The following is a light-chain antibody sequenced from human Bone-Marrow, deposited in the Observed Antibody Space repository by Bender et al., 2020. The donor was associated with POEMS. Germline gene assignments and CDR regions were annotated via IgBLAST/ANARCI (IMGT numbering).Light chain of an antibody. CDR1: NLGDKY. Sequence: SSELTQPPSVSVSPGQTANIMCSGDNLGDKYACWYQQKPGQSLVLVMSRDNKRPSGIPERFSGSSSGTAVTLTISGVQAEDEADYYCQSADTSGWVFGGGTKLTVL. CDR3: QSADTSGWV. J-gene: IGLJ3*02. CDR2: RDN. V-gene: IGLV3-1*01.